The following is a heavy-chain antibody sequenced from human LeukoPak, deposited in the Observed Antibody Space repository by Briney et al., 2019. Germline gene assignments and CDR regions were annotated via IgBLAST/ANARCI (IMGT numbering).Heavy chain of an antibody. V-gene: IGHV3-7*05. CDR1: GFSVGSYW. Sequence: GGSLRLSCVASGFSVGSYWMACVRQAPGKGLEWVANMKHDGIEKYHVDSVKGRLTISRDNTKNSLYLHMSSLRVEDTAVYYCAREGREGYNYPALDFWGQGILVTVSS. CDR2: MKHDGIEK. J-gene: IGHJ4*02. CDR3: AREGREGYNYPALDF. D-gene: IGHD5-24*01.